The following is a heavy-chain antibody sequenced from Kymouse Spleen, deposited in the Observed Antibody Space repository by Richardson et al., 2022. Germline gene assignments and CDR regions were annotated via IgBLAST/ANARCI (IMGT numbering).Heavy chain of an antibody. J-gene: IGHJ6*02. D-gene: IGHD3-10*01. CDR1: GFTFSNAW. Sequence: EVQLVESGGGLVKPGGSLRLSCAASGFTFSNAWMSWVRQAPGKGLEWVGRIKSKTDGGTTDYAAPVKGRFTISRDDSKNTLYLQMNSLKTEDTAVYYCTTDRRFGELLSPYYYYYGMDVWGQGTTVTVSS. CDR3: TTDRRFGELLSPYYYYYGMDV. CDR2: IKSKTDGGTT. V-gene: IGHV3-15*01.